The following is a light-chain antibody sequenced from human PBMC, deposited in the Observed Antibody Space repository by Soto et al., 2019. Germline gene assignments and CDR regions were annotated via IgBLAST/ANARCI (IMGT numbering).Light chain of an antibody. CDR3: QQYATSPTT. V-gene: IGKV3-20*01. CDR1: QSVSSSY. CDR2: GAS. Sequence: ENVLTQSPGTLSLSPWEIATLSCRASQSVSSSYLAWYQHKPGQAPRFLIYGASTRATGIPDRFSGSGSGTDFTLTISRLEPEDFAVYYCQQYATSPTTFGQGTKVDIK. J-gene: IGKJ1*01.